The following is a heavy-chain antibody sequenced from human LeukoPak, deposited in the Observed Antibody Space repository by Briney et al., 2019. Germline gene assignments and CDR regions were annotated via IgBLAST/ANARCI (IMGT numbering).Heavy chain of an antibody. V-gene: IGHV4-31*03. CDR1: GGSISSGGYY. Sequence: SETLSLTCTVSGGSISSGGYYWSWIRQHPGKGLEWIGYIYYSGSTYYNPSLKSRVTISVDTSKNQFSLNLSSVTAADTAVYYCARELGSSTSRPIDYWGQGTLVTVSS. D-gene: IGHD2-2*01. CDR3: ARELGSSTSRPIDY. J-gene: IGHJ4*02. CDR2: IYYSGST.